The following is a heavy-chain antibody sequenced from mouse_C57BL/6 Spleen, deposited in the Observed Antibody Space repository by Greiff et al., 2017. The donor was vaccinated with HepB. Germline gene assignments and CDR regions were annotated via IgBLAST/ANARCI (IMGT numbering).Heavy chain of an antibody. Sequence: QVQLKESGAELVRPGASVTLSCEASGYTFTDYEMHWVKRTPVHGLEWIGAIDPETGGTAYNQKFKGKAILTADKSSSTAYMELRILTSEDSAVYYCTREANWAWFAYWGQGTLVTVSA. J-gene: IGHJ3*01. D-gene: IGHD4-1*01. CDR2: IDPETGGT. CDR1: GYTFTDYE. CDR3: TREANWAWFAY. V-gene: IGHV1-15*01.